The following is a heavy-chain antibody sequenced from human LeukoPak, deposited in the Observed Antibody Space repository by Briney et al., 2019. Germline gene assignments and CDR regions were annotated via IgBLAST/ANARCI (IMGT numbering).Heavy chain of an antibody. J-gene: IGHJ4*02. CDR2: IKRDGTEK. CDR1: RFTFNTYW. D-gene: IGHD3-22*01. CDR3: AREGLVVDPALDY. Sequence: PGGSLRLSCAASRFTFNTYWVSWVRQAPGKGLEWVATIKRDGTEKYYVDPVKGRFTISRDNAKNSLYLQMNSLRAEDTAVYYCAREGLVVDPALDYWGQGTLVTVSS. V-gene: IGHV3-7*01.